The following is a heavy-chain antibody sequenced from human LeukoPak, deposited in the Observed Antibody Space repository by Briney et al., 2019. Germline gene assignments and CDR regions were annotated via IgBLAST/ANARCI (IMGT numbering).Heavy chain of an antibody. CDR1: GFTFSRYS. CDR3: ARTFVVVTAEDAFDI. V-gene: IGHV3-21*01. D-gene: IGHD2-21*02. CDR2: ITSSSSYI. J-gene: IGHJ3*02. Sequence: GGSLRLSCAAFGFTFSRYSINWVRQAPGRGLEWVSSITSSSSYIYYADSVKGRFTISRDNAKNSLYLQMNSLRAEDTAVYYCARTFVVVTAEDAFDIWGQGTMVTVSS.